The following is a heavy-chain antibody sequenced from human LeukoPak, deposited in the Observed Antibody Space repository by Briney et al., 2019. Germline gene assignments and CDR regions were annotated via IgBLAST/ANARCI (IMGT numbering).Heavy chain of an antibody. V-gene: IGHV3-48*03. D-gene: IGHD3-10*02. CDR1: GFTFSSYE. Sequence: GGSLRLSCAASGFTFSSYEMNWVRQAPGKGLEWVSYISSSGSTIYYADSVKGRFTISRDNAKDPLYLQMNSLRAEDTAVYYCAELGITMIGDVWGKGTTVTISS. CDR3: AELGITMIGDV. J-gene: IGHJ6*04. CDR2: ISSSGSTI.